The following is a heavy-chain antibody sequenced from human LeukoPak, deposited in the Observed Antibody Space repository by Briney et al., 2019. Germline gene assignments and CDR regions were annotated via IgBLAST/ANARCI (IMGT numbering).Heavy chain of an antibody. J-gene: IGHJ4*02. D-gene: IGHD3-10*01. CDR3: ARGVYGSRPRYFDY. Sequence: ASVKVSCKASGYTFTGYYMHWVRQASGQGLEWMGWINPNSGGTNYAQKFQGWVTMTRDTSISTAYMELSRLRSDDTAVYYCARGVYGSRPRYFDYWGQGTLVTVSS. CDR2: INPNSGGT. CDR1: GYTFTGYY. V-gene: IGHV1-2*04.